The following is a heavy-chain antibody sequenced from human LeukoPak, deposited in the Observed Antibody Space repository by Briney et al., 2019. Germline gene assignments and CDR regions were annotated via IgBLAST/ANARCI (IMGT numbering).Heavy chain of an antibody. J-gene: IGHJ4*02. Sequence: SETLSLTCTVSGGSISSGGYYWSWIRQHPGKSLEWIGYIFYSGSTYYNPSLKSRVTISVDTSKNQFSLKLRSVTAADTAVYYCARESAPKVYYYDSSGYSPFFDYWGQGTLVTVSS. D-gene: IGHD3-22*01. CDR2: IFYSGST. V-gene: IGHV4-31*03. CDR1: GGSISSGGYY. CDR3: ARESAPKVYYYDSSGYSPFFDY.